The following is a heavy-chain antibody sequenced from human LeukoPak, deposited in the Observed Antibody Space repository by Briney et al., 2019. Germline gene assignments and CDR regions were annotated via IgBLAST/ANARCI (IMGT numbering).Heavy chain of an antibody. CDR3: ATHSGYDFYFDY. CDR2: ISGSGGST. V-gene: IGHV3-23*01. CDR1: GFTFSSYG. Sequence: GGSLRLSCAASGFTFSSYGMSWVRQAPGKGLEWVSAISGSGGSTYYADSVQGRFTISRDNSKNTMHLQMNSLRADDTAVYYCATHSGYDFYFDYWGQGTVVTVS. D-gene: IGHD5-12*01. J-gene: IGHJ4*02.